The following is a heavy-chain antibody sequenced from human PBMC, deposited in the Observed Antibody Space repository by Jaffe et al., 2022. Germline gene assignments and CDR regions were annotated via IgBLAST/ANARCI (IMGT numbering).Heavy chain of an antibody. Sequence: QVQLVQSGAEVKKPGASVKVSCKASGYTFTSYGISWVRQAPGQGLEWMGWISAYNGNTNYAQKLQGRVTMTTDTSTSTAYMELRSLRSDDTAVYYCARDFSYCSSTSCYPLLFSPMVYGDPGPDFDYWGQGTLVTVSS. D-gene: IGHD2-2*01. J-gene: IGHJ4*02. CDR2: ISAYNGNT. V-gene: IGHV1-18*01. CDR1: GYTFTSYG. CDR3: ARDFSYCSSTSCYPLLFSPMVYGDPGPDFDY.